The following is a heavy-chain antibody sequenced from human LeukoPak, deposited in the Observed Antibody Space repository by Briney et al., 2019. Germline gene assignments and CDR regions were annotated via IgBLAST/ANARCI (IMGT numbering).Heavy chain of an antibody. Sequence: PSETLSLTCTVSGGSVSSSSYYWGWIRQPPGKGLEWIGSIYSRGSTYYTPSLKSRVTISGDTSKSQFSLKLSSVTAADTAVYYCARTPESILESLSLYFDYWGQGTLVTVSS. J-gene: IGHJ4*02. V-gene: IGHV4-39*01. CDR2: IYSRGST. CDR3: ARTPESILESLSLYFDY. CDR1: GGSVSSSSYY. D-gene: IGHD3-3*01.